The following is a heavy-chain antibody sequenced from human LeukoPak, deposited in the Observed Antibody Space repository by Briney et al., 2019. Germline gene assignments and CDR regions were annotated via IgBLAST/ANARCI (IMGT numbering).Heavy chain of an antibody. Sequence: GASVTVSCKASGYTFTGYYMHWVRQAPGQGLEWMGWINPNSGGTNYAQKFQGWVTMTRDTSISPASMELRSLVSDDPAVYYCARGRGELGVWVDPWGQGTLVTVPS. CDR2: INPNSGGT. CDR1: GYTFTGYY. CDR3: ARGRGELGVWVDP. J-gene: IGHJ5*02. D-gene: IGHD3-16*01. V-gene: IGHV1-2*04.